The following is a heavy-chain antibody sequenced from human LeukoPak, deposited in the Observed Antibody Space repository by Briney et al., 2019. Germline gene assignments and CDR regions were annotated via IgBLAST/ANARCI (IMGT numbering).Heavy chain of an antibody. CDR2: ISSSSHNI. Sequence: GGSLRLSCAASGFTFSSYSINWVRQAPGKGLEWVSSISSSSHNIYYADSVKGRFTISRDNAKTSLYLQVNSLTAEDTAVYYCARDPSGIAAAGEFDYWGQGTLVTVSS. CDR1: GFTFSSYS. V-gene: IGHV3-21*01. CDR3: ARDPSGIAAAGEFDY. J-gene: IGHJ4*02. D-gene: IGHD6-13*01.